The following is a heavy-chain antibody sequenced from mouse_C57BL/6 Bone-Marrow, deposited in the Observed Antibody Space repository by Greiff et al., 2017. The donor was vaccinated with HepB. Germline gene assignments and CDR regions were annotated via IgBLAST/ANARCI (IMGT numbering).Heavy chain of an antibody. J-gene: IGHJ1*03. CDR3: ASYSNYGYFDV. D-gene: IGHD2-5*01. CDR1: GFTFSDYY. CDR2: INYDGSST. Sequence: EVHLVESEGGLVQPGSSMKLSCTASGFTFSDYYMAWVRQVPEKGLEWVANINYDGSSTYYLDSLKSRFIISRDNAKNILYLQMSSLKSEDTATYYCASYSNYGYFDVWGTGTTVTVAS. V-gene: IGHV5-16*01.